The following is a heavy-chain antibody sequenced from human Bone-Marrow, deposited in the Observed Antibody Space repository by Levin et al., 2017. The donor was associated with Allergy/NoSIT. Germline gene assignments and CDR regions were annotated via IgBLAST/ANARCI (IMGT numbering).Heavy chain of an antibody. V-gene: IGHV3-21*01. D-gene: IGHD3-3*01. CDR2: ISSSSSYI. Sequence: GESLKISCAASGFTFSSYSMNWVRQAPGKGLEWVSSISSSSSYIYYADSVKGRFTISRDNAKNSLYLQMNSLRAEDTAVYYCASYYDFWSGYYTGEVYYYYYMDVWGKGTTVTVSS. J-gene: IGHJ6*03. CDR3: ASYYDFWSGYYTGEVYYYYYMDV. CDR1: GFTFSSYS.